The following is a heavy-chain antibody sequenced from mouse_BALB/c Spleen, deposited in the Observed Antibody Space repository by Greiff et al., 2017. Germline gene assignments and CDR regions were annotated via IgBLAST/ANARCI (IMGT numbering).Heavy chain of an antibody. CDR1: GFNIKDTY. CDR3: ARSDHGDY. D-gene: IGHD1-1*02. J-gene: IGHJ2*01. Sequence: EVKLMESGAELVKPGASVKLSCTASGFNIKDTYMHWVKQRPEQGLEWIGRIDPANGNTKYDPKFQGKATITADTSSNTAYLQLSSLTSEDTAVYYCARSDHGDYWGQGTTLTVSS. CDR2: IDPANGNT. V-gene: IGHV14-3*02.